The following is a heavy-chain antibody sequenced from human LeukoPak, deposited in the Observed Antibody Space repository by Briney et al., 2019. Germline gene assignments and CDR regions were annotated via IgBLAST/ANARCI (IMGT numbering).Heavy chain of an antibody. V-gene: IGHV4-4*02. D-gene: IGHD6-25*01. J-gene: IGHJ6*03. Sequence: ASETLSLTCAVSGGSITSANWWSWVRQSPGKGLEWSGEIYHTGNTNYNPSLNSRVSISLDTSKNQFSLRLTSVTAADTAVYFCARDANGSDLHYYHMDVWGKGTTVTVSS. CDR3: ARDANGSDLHYYHMDV. CDR1: GGSITSANW. CDR2: IYHTGNT.